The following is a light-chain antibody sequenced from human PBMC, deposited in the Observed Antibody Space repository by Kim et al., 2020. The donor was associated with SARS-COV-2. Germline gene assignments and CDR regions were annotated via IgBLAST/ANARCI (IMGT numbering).Light chain of an antibody. CDR3: HPRDSGGTAV. J-gene: IGLJ2*01. V-gene: IGLV3-19*01. CDR2: GKN. Sequence: SSELTQDPAVSVALGQTVRITCQGDSLRSYYASWYQQKPRQAPVLVISGKNNRPSGIPDRFSGSASGNTASLTITGAQAEDEADSYCHPRDSGGTAVFGG. CDR1: SLRSYY.